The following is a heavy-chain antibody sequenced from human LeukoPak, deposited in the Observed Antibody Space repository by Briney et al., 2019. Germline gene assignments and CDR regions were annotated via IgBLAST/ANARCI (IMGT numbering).Heavy chain of an antibody. V-gene: IGHV3-7*05. CDR1: GFTISSYW. Sequence: PGGSLRLSCAASGFTISSYWMNWVRQAPGKGLEWVANIKEDGSEKDYMDSVKGRFTISRDNAKNSLYLQMNSLRAEDTAVYYCAKDSKIPQQPLDYWGQGTLVTVSS. D-gene: IGHD6-13*01. CDR2: IKEDGSEK. CDR3: AKDSKIPQQPLDY. J-gene: IGHJ4*02.